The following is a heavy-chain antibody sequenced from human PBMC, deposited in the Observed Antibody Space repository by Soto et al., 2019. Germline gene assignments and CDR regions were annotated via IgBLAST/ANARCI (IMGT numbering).Heavy chain of an antibody. D-gene: IGHD1-26*01. V-gene: IGHV3-73*01. Sequence: GGSLRLSCAASGFTFSGSAMHWVRQASGKGLEWVGRIRSKANSYATAYAASVKGRFTISRDDSKNTAYLQMNSLKTEDTAVYYCTRHTPWDPYDYWGQGTLVTVSS. CDR3: TRHTPWDPYDY. J-gene: IGHJ4*02. CDR1: GFTFSGSA. CDR2: IRSKANSYAT.